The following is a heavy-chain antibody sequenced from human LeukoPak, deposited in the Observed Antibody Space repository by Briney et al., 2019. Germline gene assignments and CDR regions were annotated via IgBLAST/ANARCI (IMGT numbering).Heavy chain of an antibody. J-gene: IGHJ4*02. V-gene: IGHV3-30*18. Sequence: PGGSLRLSCVGTGFTFNSYGMHWVRQAPGKGLEWVAVVSFDGYNKYYADSVKGRFTISRDNPGRSVHLQMNSLTSEDTAVYFCAKTQRLIDFFDSWGQGILVTVSP. D-gene: IGHD1-1*01. CDR3: AKTQRLIDFFDS. CDR1: GFTFNSYG. CDR2: VSFDGYNK.